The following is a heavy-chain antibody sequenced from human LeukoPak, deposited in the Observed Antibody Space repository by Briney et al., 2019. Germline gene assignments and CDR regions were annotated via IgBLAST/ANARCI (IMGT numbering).Heavy chain of an antibody. J-gene: IGHJ4*02. V-gene: IGHV1-69*05. CDR3: ARVRGSGINFDY. D-gene: IGHD3-10*01. Sequence: SVKVSCKASGGTFSSYAISWVRQAPGQGLEWLGRIIPIFGTANYAQKFQGRVTITTDESTSTAYMELSSLRSEDTAVYYCARVRGSGINFDYWGQGTLVTVSS. CDR1: GGTFSSYA. CDR2: IIPIFGTA.